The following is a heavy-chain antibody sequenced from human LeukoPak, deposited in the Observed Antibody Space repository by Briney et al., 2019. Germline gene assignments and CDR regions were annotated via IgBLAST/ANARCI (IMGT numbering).Heavy chain of an antibody. D-gene: IGHD3-22*01. CDR1: GFTFSNYA. J-gene: IGHJ4*02. CDR3: AKDLYYYDSSRGRYFDY. CDR2: ISGSGGTT. Sequence: GGSLRLSCAASGFTFSNYAMSWVRQAPGKGLGWVSGISGSGGTTYYADSVKGRFTISRDNSKNTLYLQMNSLRAEDTAVYYCAKDLYYYDSSRGRYFDYWGQGTLVTVSS. V-gene: IGHV3-23*01.